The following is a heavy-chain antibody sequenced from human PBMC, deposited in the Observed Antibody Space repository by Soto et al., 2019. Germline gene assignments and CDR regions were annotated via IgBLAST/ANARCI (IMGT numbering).Heavy chain of an antibody. CDR1: GDSVSSNSAA. J-gene: IGHJ6*02. Sequence: SQTLSLTCAISGDSVSSNSAACNWIRQSPSRGLEWLGRTYYRSKWYNDYAVSVKSRITINPDTSKNQFSLQLNSVTPEDTAVYYCARATLIVGAFYHYYHYGMDVSGPATTLTV. V-gene: IGHV6-1*01. D-gene: IGHD1-26*01. CDR3: ARATLIVGAFYHYYHYGMDV. CDR2: TYYRSKWYN.